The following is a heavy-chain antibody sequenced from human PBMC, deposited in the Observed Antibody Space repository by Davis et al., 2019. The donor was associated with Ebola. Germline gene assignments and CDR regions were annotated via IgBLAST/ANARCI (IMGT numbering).Heavy chain of an antibody. V-gene: IGHV4-4*07. Sequence: PSETLSLTCTVSGGSISSYYWSWIRQPAGKGLEWIGRIYTSGSTNYNPSLKSRVTMSVDTSKNQFSLKLSSVTAADTAVYYCARGRGYYDSSGYLNWFDPWGQGTLVTVSS. J-gene: IGHJ5*02. CDR1: GGSISSYY. CDR3: ARGRGYYDSSGYLNWFDP. CDR2: IYTSGST. D-gene: IGHD3-22*01.